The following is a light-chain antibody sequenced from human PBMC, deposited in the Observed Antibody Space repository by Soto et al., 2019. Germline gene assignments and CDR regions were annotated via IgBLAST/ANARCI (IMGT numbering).Light chain of an antibody. V-gene: IGKV3-20*01. J-gene: IGKJ5*01. CDR3: QQYVTSPAIT. Sequence: EIVLTQSPATLSLSPGERATLSCRASQSVSRSYLAWYQQKPGQAPRLLIYGASSRATGIPDRFSGTGSETAFTLAISRLEPGDFAVYYCQQYVTSPAITFGQGTRLEIK. CDR1: QSVSRSY. CDR2: GAS.